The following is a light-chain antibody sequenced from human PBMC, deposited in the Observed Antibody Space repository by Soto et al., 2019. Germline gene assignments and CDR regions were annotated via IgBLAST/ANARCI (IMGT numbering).Light chain of an antibody. CDR2: GAS. V-gene: IGKV3-15*01. Sequence: EIVMTQSPATLSVSPGERATLSCRASQSVSSSLAWYQQKPGQAPRLLIYGASTRATGIPARFSGSGSGTDFTLTISSLQSEDFAVYYCQQYNDRPSYTFGQGTKLEIK. J-gene: IGKJ2*01. CDR1: QSVSSS. CDR3: QQYNDRPSYT.